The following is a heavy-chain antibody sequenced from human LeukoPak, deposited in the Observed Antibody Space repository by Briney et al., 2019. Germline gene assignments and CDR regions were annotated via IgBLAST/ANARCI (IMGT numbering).Heavy chain of an antibody. Sequence: SETLSLTCTVSGGSISSYHWSWIRQPPGKGLEWIGYIYYSGSTNYNPSLKSRVTISVDTSKNQFSLKLSSVTAADTAVYYCAIHLAGPYSSGWYYFDYWGQGTLVTVSS. V-gene: IGHV4-59*08. CDR3: AIHLAGPYSSGWYYFDY. CDR2: IYYSGST. D-gene: IGHD6-19*01. CDR1: GGSISSYH. J-gene: IGHJ4*02.